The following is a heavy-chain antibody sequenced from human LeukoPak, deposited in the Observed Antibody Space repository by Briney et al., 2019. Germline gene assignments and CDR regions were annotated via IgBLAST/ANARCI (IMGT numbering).Heavy chain of an antibody. D-gene: IGHD6-13*01. V-gene: IGHV4-4*02. CDR1: GGSISTTNW. J-gene: IGHJ2*01. Sequence: SETLSLTCGVSGGSISTTNWWTWVRQLPGEGLEWIGEVHHSGSTNYNPSLKSRATISVDKSKNQFSLKLSSVTAADTAVYYCARIGGGIAAAGTGYFDLWGRGTLVTVSS. CDR3: ARIGGGIAAAGTGYFDL. CDR2: VHHSGST.